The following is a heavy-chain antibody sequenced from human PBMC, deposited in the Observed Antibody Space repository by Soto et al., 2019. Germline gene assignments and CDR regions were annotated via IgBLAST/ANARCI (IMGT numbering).Heavy chain of an antibody. Sequence: EVQLVESGGGLVKPGGSLRLSCAASGFTFSNAWMSWVRQAPGKGLEWVGRIKSKTDGGTTDYAAPVKGRFTISRDDSKNTLYLQMNSLKTEDTAVYYCTTYYYYGSGSPDYWGQGTLVTVSS. D-gene: IGHD3-10*01. CDR3: TTYYYYGSGSPDY. J-gene: IGHJ4*02. CDR2: IKSKTDGGTT. CDR1: GFTFSNAW. V-gene: IGHV3-15*01.